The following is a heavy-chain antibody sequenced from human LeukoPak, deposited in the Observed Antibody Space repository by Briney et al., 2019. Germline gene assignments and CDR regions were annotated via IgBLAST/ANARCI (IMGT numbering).Heavy chain of an antibody. J-gene: IGHJ4*02. D-gene: IGHD3-3*01. CDR1: GFTFSSYW. Sequence: GGSLRLSCAASGFTFSSYWMSWVRQAPGKGLEWVAHIKQDGSEKYYVDPVKGRFTISRDNAKNSLYLQMNSLRAEDTAVYYCARFASLRFLEWLFVDYWGQGTLVTVSS. CDR2: IKQDGSEK. V-gene: IGHV3-7*01. CDR3: ARFASLRFLEWLFVDY.